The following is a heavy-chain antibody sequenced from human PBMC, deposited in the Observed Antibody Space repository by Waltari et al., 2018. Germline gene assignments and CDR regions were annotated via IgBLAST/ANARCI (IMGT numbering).Heavy chain of an antibody. Sequence: QMELQESGPRLVKPSETLSLTCKVSGDSISGSRNYWAWLRQPPGKNLQWIGSIYYSGTTYYNPSLKGRFAISVDTSRNQFSLNVNSVTAADTGIYYCARQLRFVDWIPRYFDSWGRGTLATVSS. J-gene: IGHJ4*02. D-gene: IGHD3-3*01. V-gene: IGHV4-39*01. CDR2: IYYSGTT. CDR1: GDSISGSRNY. CDR3: ARQLRFVDWIPRYFDS.